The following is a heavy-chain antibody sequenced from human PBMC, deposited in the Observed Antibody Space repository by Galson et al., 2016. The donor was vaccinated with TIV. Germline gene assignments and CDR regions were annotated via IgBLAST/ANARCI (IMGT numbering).Heavy chain of an antibody. V-gene: IGHV3-30-3*01. CDR2: ISFDGNSE. CDR1: GFAFRNYP. D-gene: IGHD3-3*01. J-gene: IGHJ4*02. CDR3: ARDSGVFCRRASCFEWLDY. Sequence: SLRLSCAASGFAFRNYPIHRVRQAPGKGLEWVALISFDGNSEYFADSMKGRFTISRDNSKNTLYLQMNSLRTEDTAVYFCARDSGVFCRRASCFEWLDYWGQGTLVTVSS.